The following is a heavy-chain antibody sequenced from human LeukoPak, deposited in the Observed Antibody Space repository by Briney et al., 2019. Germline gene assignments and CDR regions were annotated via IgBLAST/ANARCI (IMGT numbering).Heavy chain of an antibody. J-gene: IGHJ6*03. Sequence: GGSLRLSCAASGFTFSGSAMHWVRQASGKGLEWVGRIRSKANSYATAYAASVKGRFTISRDDSKSIAYLQMNSLKTEDTAVYYCTRDHYYDSSGYRYYYMDVWGKGTTVTISS. CDR1: GFTFSGSA. V-gene: IGHV3-73*01. CDR3: TRDHYYDSSGYRYYYMDV. D-gene: IGHD3-22*01. CDR2: IRSKANSYAT.